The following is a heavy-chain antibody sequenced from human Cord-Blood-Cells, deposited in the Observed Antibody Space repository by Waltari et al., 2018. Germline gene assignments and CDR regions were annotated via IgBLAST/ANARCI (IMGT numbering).Heavy chain of an antibody. V-gene: IGHV3-23*01. Sequence: EVQLLESGGGLVQPGGSLRLSCAASGFTFSSYAMSWVRQAPGKGLEWVSAISGSGGSTYYADSVKGRFTISRDNSKNTLDLQMNSLRAEDTAVYYCAKSHRRITIFGVVTDDFDYWGQGTLVTVSS. D-gene: IGHD3-3*01. CDR2: ISGSGGST. CDR1: GFTFSSYA. J-gene: IGHJ4*02. CDR3: AKSHRRITIFGVVTDDFDY.